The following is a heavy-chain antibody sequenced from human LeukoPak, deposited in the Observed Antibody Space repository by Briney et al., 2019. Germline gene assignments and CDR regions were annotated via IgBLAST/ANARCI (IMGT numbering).Heavy chain of an antibody. CDR3: ARGGSGTSVLYS. V-gene: IGHV3-23*01. CDR1: GFTFSSYA. Sequence: PGGSLRLSCAASGFTFSSYAMTWVRQAPGKGLEWVSFISDSETKYGGSVKGRFTVSRDNSKNTLYLGMNSLRAEDTAVYYCARGGSGTSVLYSWGQGILVTVSS. D-gene: IGHD2-2*01. CDR2: ISDSET. J-gene: IGHJ4*02.